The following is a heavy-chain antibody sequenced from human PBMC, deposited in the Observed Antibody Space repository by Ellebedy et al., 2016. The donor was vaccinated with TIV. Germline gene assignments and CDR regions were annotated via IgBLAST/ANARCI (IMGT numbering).Heavy chain of an antibody. CDR2: INPNSGGT. D-gene: IGHD3-16*01. V-gene: IGHV1-2*04. CDR1: GYTFTGYY. Sequence: AASVKVSCKASGYTFTGYYMHWVRQAPGQGLEWMGWINPNSGGTNYAQKFQGWVTMTRDTSISTAHMELTRLKSDDTAVYYCARGMKLGIVWYYFDDWGQGTLVTVSS. J-gene: IGHJ4*02. CDR3: ARGMKLGIVWYYFDD.